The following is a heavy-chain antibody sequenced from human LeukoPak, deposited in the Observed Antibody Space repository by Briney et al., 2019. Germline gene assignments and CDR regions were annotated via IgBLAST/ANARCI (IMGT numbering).Heavy chain of an antibody. CDR1: GFTFSSYG. V-gene: IGHV3-30*02. CDR3: AKENPLYCSGTSCSRDY. J-gene: IGHJ4*02. CDR2: IRYEGGNK. D-gene: IGHD2-2*01. Sequence: PGGCLRLSCAASGFTFSSYGMHWVRQAPGKGLESVAFIRYEGGNKYYAESVKGGFTISRDNSKNTLYLQMNSVRAEDTAVYYCAKENPLYCSGTSCSRDYWAQGTLVPVSS.